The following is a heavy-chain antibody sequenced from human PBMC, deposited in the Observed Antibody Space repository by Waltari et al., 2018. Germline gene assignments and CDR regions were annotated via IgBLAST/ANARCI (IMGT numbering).Heavy chain of an antibody. D-gene: IGHD1-26*01. V-gene: IGHV4-38-2*01. J-gene: IGHJ3*02. CDR3: ATIVGATPGAFDI. Sequence: QVQLQESGPGLVKPSETLSLTCAVSGYSISSGYYWGWIRQPPGKGLEWIGSIYHSGGTYCNPSLKSRVTISVDTSKNQFSLKLSSVTAADTAVYYCATIVGATPGAFDIWGQGTMVTVSS. CDR2: IYHSGGT. CDR1: GYSISSGYY.